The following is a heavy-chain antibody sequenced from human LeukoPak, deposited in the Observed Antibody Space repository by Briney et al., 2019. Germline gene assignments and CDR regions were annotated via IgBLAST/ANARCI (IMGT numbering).Heavy chain of an antibody. Sequence: ASVKVSCKASGYTFTSYAMHWVRQAPGQRLEWMGWINAGNGNTKYSQKFQGRVTITRDTSASTAYMELSSLRSEDTAVYYCARDTTMVRGDPKPPMGYWGQGTLVTVSS. J-gene: IGHJ4*02. V-gene: IGHV1-3*01. CDR3: ARDTTMVRGDPKPPMGY. D-gene: IGHD3-10*01. CDR2: INAGNGNT. CDR1: GYTFTSYA.